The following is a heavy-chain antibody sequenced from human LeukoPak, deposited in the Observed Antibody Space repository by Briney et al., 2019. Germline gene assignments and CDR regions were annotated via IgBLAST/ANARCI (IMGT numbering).Heavy chain of an antibody. J-gene: IGHJ6*02. CDR2: IYSGGST. Sequence: GGPLRLSCAASGFTVSSNYMSWVRQAPGKGLEWVSVIYSGGSTYYADSVKGRFTISRHNSKNTLYLQMNSLRAEDTAVYYCARGDSSSWFKYYGMDVWGQGTTVTVSS. D-gene: IGHD6-13*01. CDR3: ARGDSSSWFKYYGMDV. CDR1: GFTVSSNY. V-gene: IGHV3-53*04.